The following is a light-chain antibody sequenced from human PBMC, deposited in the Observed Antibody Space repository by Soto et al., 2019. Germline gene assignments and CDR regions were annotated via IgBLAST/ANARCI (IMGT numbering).Light chain of an antibody. CDR3: HQYNYYRPT. CDR1: QGIRDD. Sequence: AIQMTQSPSSLSASVGDRVTITCRASQGIRDDVGWFQQKPGKAPKLLIYAASSLQSGVPSRFSGSGSGTDFTLTISSLQPDDFATYYCHQYNYYRPTFGQGTKVDIK. CDR2: AAS. V-gene: IGKV1-6*01. J-gene: IGKJ1*01.